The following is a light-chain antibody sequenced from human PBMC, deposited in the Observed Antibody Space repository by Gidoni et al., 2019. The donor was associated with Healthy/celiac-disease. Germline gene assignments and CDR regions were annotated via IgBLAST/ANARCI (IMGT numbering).Light chain of an antibody. CDR2: GAS. CDR1: QSVSSSY. Sequence: IVLTQSPGTLSLSTGERATLSCRASQSVSSSYLAWYQQKPGQAPRLLIYGASSRATGIPDRFSGSGSGTDFTLTISRLEPEDFAVYYCQQYGSSPPXTFGQGTRLEIK. CDR3: QQYGSSPPXT. J-gene: IGKJ5*01. V-gene: IGKV3-20*01.